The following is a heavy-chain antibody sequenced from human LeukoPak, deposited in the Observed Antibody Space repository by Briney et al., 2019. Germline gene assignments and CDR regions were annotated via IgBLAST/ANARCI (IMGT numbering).Heavy chain of an antibody. CDR1: GGSISSGGYY. CDR3: ATHPPKLCTGGSCSDY. J-gene: IGHJ4*02. Sequence: ASETLSLTCTVSGGSISSGGYYWSWTRQHPGKGLEWIGYIYYSGSTYYNPSLKSRVTISVDTSKNQFSLKLSSVTAADTAVYYCATHPPKLCTGGSCSDYWGQGTLVTVSS. CDR2: IYYSGST. D-gene: IGHD2-15*01. V-gene: IGHV4-31*03.